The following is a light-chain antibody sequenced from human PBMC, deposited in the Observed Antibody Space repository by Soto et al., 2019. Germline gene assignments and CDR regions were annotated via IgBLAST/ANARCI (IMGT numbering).Light chain of an antibody. CDR3: QQYGSSPLT. V-gene: IGKV3-20*01. Sequence: EIVLTQSPDTLSLSPGERATLSCRASQSVRNNYLAWYQQKPGQAPRFLIYDASSRATGIPDRFSGSGSGTDFTLTISRLEPDVFAVYYCQQYGSSPLTFGGGTKLDIK. CDR1: QSVRNNY. J-gene: IGKJ4*01. CDR2: DAS.